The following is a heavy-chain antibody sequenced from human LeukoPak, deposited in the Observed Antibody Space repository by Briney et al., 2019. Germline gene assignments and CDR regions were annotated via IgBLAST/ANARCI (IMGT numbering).Heavy chain of an antibody. CDR1: GYTFTGYY. CDR2: INPNGGGT. V-gene: IGHV1-2*02. CDR3: ARVRFFYYGTDV. Sequence: ASVKVSCKASGYTFTGYYMHWVRQAPGQGLEWMGWINPNGGGTNYAQKFQGRVTMTRDTSISTAYMELSRPRSDDTAVYYCARVRFFYYGTDVWGQGTTVTVSS. D-gene: IGHD3-3*01. J-gene: IGHJ6*02.